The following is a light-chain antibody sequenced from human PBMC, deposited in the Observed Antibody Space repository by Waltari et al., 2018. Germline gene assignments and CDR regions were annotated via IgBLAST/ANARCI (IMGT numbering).Light chain of an antibody. CDR3: QSYDSSLTGSWV. CDR1: GSNIGAGYD. J-gene: IGLJ3*02. V-gene: IGLV1-40*01. CDR2: GNT. Sequence: QSVLTQPPSVSGAPGQRVTISCTGSGSNIGAGYDVHWYQQLPGTAPKLLIYGNTTRPSGVPDRFSGSKSGTSVSLAITGLQAEDEAYYYCQSYDSSLTGSWVFGGGTKLTVL.